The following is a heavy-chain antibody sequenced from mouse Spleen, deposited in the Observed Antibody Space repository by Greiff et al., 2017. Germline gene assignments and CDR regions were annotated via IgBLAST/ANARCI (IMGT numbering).Heavy chain of an antibody. CDR2: IHYRGST. J-gene: IGHJ4*01. V-gene: IGHV3-1*02. D-gene: IGHD2-12*01. Sequence: EVKVEESGPDLVKPSQSLSLTCTVTGYSITSGYSWHWIRQFPGNKLEWMGYIHYRGSTNYNPSLKSRISITRDKSKNQFFLQLNSVTTEDTATYYCAGEGVRELDYAMDYWGQGTSVTVSS. CDR3: AGEGVRELDYAMDY. CDR1: GYSITSGYS.